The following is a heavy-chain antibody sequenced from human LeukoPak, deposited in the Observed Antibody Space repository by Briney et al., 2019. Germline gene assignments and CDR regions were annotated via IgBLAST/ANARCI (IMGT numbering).Heavy chain of an antibody. CDR1: GFTFSSYA. Sequence: GGSLRLSCAASGFTFSSYAMSWVCQAPGKGLEWVSAISGSGGSTYYADSVKGRFTISRDNSKNTLYLQMNSLRAEDTAVYYCARASGYNWNYVDYWGQGTLVTVSS. V-gene: IGHV3-23*01. CDR3: ARASGYNWNYVDY. J-gene: IGHJ4*02. CDR2: ISGSGGST. D-gene: IGHD1-20*01.